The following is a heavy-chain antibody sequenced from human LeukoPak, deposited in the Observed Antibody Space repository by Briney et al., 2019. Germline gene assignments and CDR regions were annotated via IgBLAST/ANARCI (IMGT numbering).Heavy chain of an antibody. V-gene: IGHV5-51*01. CDR3: ARLSGRGWSSLSYYYYGMDV. CDR1: GYSFTNYW. D-gene: IGHD6-19*01. Sequence: GESLKISCKGSGYSFTNYWIGWVRQMPGKGLEWMGCIYPGDSYTRYSPSFQGQVTISADKAISTAYLQWSSLKASDTAMYYCARLSGRGWSSLSYYYYGMDVWGKATTVTVSS. CDR2: IYPGDSYT. J-gene: IGHJ6*04.